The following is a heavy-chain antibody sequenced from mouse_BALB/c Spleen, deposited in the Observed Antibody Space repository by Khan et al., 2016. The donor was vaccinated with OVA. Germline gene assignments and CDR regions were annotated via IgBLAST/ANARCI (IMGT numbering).Heavy chain of an antibody. CDR3: ARNHYGGGYWYFDV. J-gene: IGHJ1*01. D-gene: IGHD1-1*01. V-gene: IGHV2-6-4*01. CDR1: GCSLSRYS. CDR2: IWGGGSI. Sequence: QVQLKQSGPGLVAPSQSLSITCTVSGCSLSRYSIHWVRQPPGKGLEWLGMIWGGGSIDYNSALKSRLSISKDNSKSQVFLKMNSLQTDDTAMYYCARNHYGGGYWYFDVWGAGTTVTVAS.